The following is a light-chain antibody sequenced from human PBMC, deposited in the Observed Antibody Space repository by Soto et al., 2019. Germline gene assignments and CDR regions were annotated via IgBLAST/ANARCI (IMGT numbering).Light chain of an antibody. CDR1: QGIRND. CDR3: LQDYNYPLT. Sequence: AIHMTQSPSSLSSSLGDRVTITFLASQGIRNDLGWYQQKPGKAPKLLIYAASSSQSGVPSRFSGSGSGTDFTLTISSLQPEDFATYYCLQDYNYPLTFGGGTKVDIK. CDR2: AAS. J-gene: IGKJ4*01. V-gene: IGKV1-6*01.